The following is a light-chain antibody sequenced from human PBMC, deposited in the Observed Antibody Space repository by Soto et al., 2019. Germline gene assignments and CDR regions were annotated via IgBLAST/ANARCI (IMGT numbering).Light chain of an antibody. Sequence: QSVLTQPASVSGSPRQSVTISCTGTSSDIGGYRYVSWYQQRPGKAPKLMIHDVTNRPSGVSDRFSGSKSGNTASLTISGLQAEDEADYYCTSYTSDSSVIFGGGTKLTVL. CDR2: DVT. CDR3: TSYTSDSSVI. V-gene: IGLV2-14*03. CDR1: SSDIGGYRY. J-gene: IGLJ2*01.